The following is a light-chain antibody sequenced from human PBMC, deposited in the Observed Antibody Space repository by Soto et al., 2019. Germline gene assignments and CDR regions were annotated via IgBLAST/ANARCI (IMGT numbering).Light chain of an antibody. CDR1: QSVSSY. J-gene: IGKJ4*01. CDR2: DAS. V-gene: IGKV3-11*01. CDR3: QQRSNWPLT. Sequence: EIVLTQSPATLSLSPGERATLSCRASQSVSSYLAWYQQKPGQAPRLLIYDASNRATGIPARFSGSGSGPDFTLTISSLEPEDFAVYDCQQRSNWPLTFGGGTKVEIK.